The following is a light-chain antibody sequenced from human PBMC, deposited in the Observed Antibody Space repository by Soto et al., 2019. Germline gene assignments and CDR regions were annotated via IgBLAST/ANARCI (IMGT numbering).Light chain of an antibody. CDR3: QQSYSSPPT. CDR1: QSISNH. J-gene: IGKJ4*02. CDR2: AAS. V-gene: IGKV1-39*01. Sequence: DLQRSQYGSCVYAGGGHRATITGRASQSISNHLNWYQQTQGKDPKLLIFAASSLQSGVPSRFSGSRSGPDYTLALRCLQTEDVETDYCQQSYSSPPTLGEGTQVEI.